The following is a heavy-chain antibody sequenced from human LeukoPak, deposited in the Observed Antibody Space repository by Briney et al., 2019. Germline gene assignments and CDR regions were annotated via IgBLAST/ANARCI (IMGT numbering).Heavy chain of an antibody. CDR2: IYYSGST. D-gene: IGHD3-22*01. J-gene: IGHJ4*02. CDR3: ARAGDSSGYCFDY. CDR1: CGFISNCGYY. V-gene: IGHV4-31*02. Sequence: LFPTWSFSCGFISNCGYYLGWVRPHPGKGLGLIGYIYYSGSTYYNPSLKSRVTISVDTSKNQFSLKLSSVTAADTAVYYCARAGDSSGYCFDYWGQGTLVTVSS.